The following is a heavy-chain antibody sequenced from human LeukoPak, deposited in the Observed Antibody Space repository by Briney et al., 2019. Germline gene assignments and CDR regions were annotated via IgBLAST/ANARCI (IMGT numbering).Heavy chain of an antibody. J-gene: IGHJ4*02. D-gene: IGHD5-18*01. V-gene: IGHV3-48*04. CDR1: GFTFGRYS. Sequence: GGSLRLSCAASGFTFGRYSMNWVRQAPGKGLEWVSYISSSGGTIYYADSVKGRFTISRDNAKNSLYLQMNSLRAEDTAVYYCARDPEVDTAMVLFDYWGQGTLVTVSS. CDR2: ISSSGGTI. CDR3: ARDPEVDTAMVLFDY.